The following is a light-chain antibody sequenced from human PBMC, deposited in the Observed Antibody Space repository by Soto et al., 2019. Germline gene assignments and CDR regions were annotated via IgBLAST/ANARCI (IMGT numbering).Light chain of an antibody. CDR1: QSVNSNY. Sequence: EIVLTQSPGTLSLSPGNRATLSCRASQSVNSNYLAWYQQKPGQAPRLLIYGTSSRATGIPDRFSGSGSGTDFTLNISRLEPEDFAVYYCQQYGRSPYTFGQGTKLEIE. J-gene: IGKJ2*01. V-gene: IGKV3-20*01. CDR3: QQYGRSPYT. CDR2: GTS.